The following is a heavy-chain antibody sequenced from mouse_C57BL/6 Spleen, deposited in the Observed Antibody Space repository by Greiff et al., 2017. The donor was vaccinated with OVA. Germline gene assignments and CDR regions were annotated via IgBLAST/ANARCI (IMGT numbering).Heavy chain of an antibody. CDR2: INPNYGTT. J-gene: IGHJ3*01. Sequence: VQLKESGPELVQPGASVKISCTASGYSFTDYNMHWVKQSNGKSLEWIGVINPNYGTTSYNQKFKGKDTLTVDPSSSTAYMQLNSLTSEDAAVYYCARWDGSSALDDWGQGTLVTVSA. CDR1: GYSFTDYN. D-gene: IGHD1-1*01. V-gene: IGHV1-39*01. CDR3: ARWDGSSALDD.